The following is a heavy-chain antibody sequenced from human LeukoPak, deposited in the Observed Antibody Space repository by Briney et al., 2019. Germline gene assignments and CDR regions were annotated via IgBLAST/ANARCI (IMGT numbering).Heavy chain of an antibody. J-gene: IGHJ5*02. CDR1: GGSISSGGYY. CDR3: ARDKLGYCSGGSCSNWSDP. CDR2: IYYSGST. Sequence: PSETLSLTCTVSGGSISSGGYYWSWIRQHPGKGLEWIGYIYYSGSTYYNPSLKSRVTISVDTSKNQFSLKLSSVTAADTAVYYCARDKLGYCSGGSCSNWSDPWGQGTLVTVSS. V-gene: IGHV4-31*03. D-gene: IGHD2-15*01.